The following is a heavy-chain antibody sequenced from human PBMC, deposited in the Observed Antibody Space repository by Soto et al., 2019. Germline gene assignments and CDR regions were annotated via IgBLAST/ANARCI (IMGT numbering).Heavy chain of an antibody. D-gene: IGHD3-3*01. CDR2: FDPEDGET. CDR3: ARDSNYDFRSGSVNWFDP. V-gene: IGHV1-24*01. J-gene: IGHJ5*02. CDR1: GYTLTELS. Sequence: ASVKVSCKVSGYTLTELSMHWVRQAPGKGLEWMGGFDPEDGETIYAQKFQGRVTMTADTSTGTAYMGLSSLRSEDTAVYYCARDSNYDFRSGSVNWFDPWGQG.